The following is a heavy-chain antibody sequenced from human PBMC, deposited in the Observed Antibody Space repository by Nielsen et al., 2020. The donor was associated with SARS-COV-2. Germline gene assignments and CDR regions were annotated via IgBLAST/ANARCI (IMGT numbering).Heavy chain of an antibody. CDR3: ARLRGSSSWSAGGRGVWFDP. CDR2: IYYSGST. J-gene: IGHJ5*02. D-gene: IGHD6-13*01. CDR1: GGSISSGDYY. V-gene: IGHV4-30-4*01. Sequence: SVTLSLTCTVSGGSISSGDYYWSWIRQPPGKGLEWIGYIYYSGSTYYNPSLKSRVTISVDTSKNQFSLKLSSVTAADTAVYYCARLRGSSSWSAGGRGVWFDPWGQGTLVTVSS.